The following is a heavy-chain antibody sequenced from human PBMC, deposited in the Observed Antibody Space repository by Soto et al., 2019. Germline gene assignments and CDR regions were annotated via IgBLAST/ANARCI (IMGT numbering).Heavy chain of an antibody. CDR3: ARGGWSDNWFDP. V-gene: IGHV4-31*03. Sequence: QVQLQESGPGLVKPSQTLSLTCTVSGGSISSGGYYWSWIRQHPGKGLEWIGHILYSGSTSYNPSPXSXXTMSADTSKNQLSVKLSSVTAADTAVYYCARGGWSDNWFDPWGQGILVTVSS. CDR2: ILYSGST. D-gene: IGHD6-19*01. CDR1: GGSISSGGYY. J-gene: IGHJ5*02.